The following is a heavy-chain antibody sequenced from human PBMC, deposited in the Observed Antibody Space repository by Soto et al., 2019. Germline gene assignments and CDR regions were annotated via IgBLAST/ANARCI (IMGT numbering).Heavy chain of an antibody. D-gene: IGHD3-16*01. CDR1: GFTFSNYW. J-gene: IGHJ4*02. Sequence: EVQLVESGGGLVQPGGSLRLSCAASGFTFSNYWMHWVRQAPGKGPVWVSRLNTDGITTNYADSVKGRFTISRDNAKNTWYLQTNSLGAADTAVYYCARDLGGYASHWGQGTLVTVSS. V-gene: IGHV3-74*01. CDR3: ARDLGGYASH. CDR2: LNTDGITT.